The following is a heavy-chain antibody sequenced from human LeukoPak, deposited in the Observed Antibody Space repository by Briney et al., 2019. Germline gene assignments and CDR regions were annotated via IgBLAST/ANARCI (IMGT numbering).Heavy chain of an antibody. CDR3: ARSSYSSSSSV. CDR2: INSDGSEG. D-gene: IGHD6-6*01. CDR1: GFTFSGFW. J-gene: IGHJ3*01. V-gene: IGHV3-7*03. Sequence: GGSLRLSCAVSGFTFSGFWMSWSRQAPGKGLEWVASINSDGSEGYYADVVKGRFTNSRDNAKNSLYLQIYSLRAEDTAVYYCARSSYSSSSSVWGQGTMVTVSS.